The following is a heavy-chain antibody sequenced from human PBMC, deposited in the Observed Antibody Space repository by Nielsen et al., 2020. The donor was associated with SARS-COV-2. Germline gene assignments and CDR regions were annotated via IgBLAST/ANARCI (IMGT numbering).Heavy chain of an antibody. CDR2: INAGNGNT. D-gene: IGHD3-22*01. V-gene: IGHV1-3*01. CDR1: GYTFTSYA. J-gene: IGHJ6*02. Sequence: ASVKVSCKASGYTFTSYAMHWVRQAPGQRLEWMGWINAGNGNTKYSQKFQGRVTITRDTSASTAYMELSSLRSEDTAVYYCAREGVGTNDSSGYYYYYYYGMDVWGQGTTVTVSS. CDR3: AREGVGTNDSSGYYYYYYYGMDV.